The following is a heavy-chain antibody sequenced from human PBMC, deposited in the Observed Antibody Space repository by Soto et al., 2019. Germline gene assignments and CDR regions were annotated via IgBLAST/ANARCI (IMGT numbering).Heavy chain of an antibody. CDR2: VHRSGTT. D-gene: IGHD2-8*01. V-gene: IGHV4-4*02. J-gene: IGHJ5*02. CDR3: ARGVSFRWVS. Sequence: QVQLQESGPGLVKPSGTLSLTCAVSSGSISTDYWWSWVRQPPVKGLAWIGEVHRSGTTNYIQSLKSRVTMSVDKSGNQVSLELTSVAAADSAVYYCARGVSFRWVSWGQGTLVTVSS. CDR1: SGSISTDYW.